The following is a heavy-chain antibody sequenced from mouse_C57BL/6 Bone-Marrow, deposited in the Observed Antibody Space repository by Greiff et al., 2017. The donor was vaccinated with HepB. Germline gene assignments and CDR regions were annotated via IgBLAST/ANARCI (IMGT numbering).Heavy chain of an antibody. V-gene: IGHV1-69*01. CDR1: GYTFTSYW. Sequence: QVQLQQPGAELVMPGASVKLSCKASGYTFTSYWMHWVKQRPGQGLEWIGEIDPSDSYTNYNQKFKGKSTLTVDKSSSTAYMQLSSLTSEDSAVYYCAREGFRGYYFDYWGQGTTLTVSS. J-gene: IGHJ2*01. CDR2: IDPSDSYT. CDR3: AREGFRGYYFDY.